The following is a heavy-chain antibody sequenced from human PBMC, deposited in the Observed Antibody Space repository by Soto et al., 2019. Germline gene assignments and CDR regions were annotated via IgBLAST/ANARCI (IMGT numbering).Heavy chain of an antibody. CDR3: ARGPLVVLNYFES. CDR1: GGTFRNYP. J-gene: IGHJ4*02. V-gene: IGHV1-69*02. CDR2: IFPLTDIP. Sequence: QVQLVQSGAEVKKPGSSVKVSCKASGGTFRNYPINWVLQAPVQGLEWMGSIFPLTDIPDYAQNVQDRLTIRADKSTNTASMELSSLTSDVTAMYFCARGPLVVLNYFESWGQGTLVTVSS.